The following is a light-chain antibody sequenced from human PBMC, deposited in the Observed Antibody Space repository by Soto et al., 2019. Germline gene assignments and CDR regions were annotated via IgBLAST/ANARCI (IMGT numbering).Light chain of an antibody. Sequence: EIVLTQSPGTLSLSPGERATLSCRASRSVNSNYLAWYQQKPGQAPSLLTYGASSRATDVPDRFSASGSGTDFALTISRLGPEDVAVYYCQQYISSPLTFGGGTKVDIK. CDR3: QQYISSPLT. CDR2: GAS. V-gene: IGKV3-20*01. J-gene: IGKJ4*01. CDR1: RSVNSNY.